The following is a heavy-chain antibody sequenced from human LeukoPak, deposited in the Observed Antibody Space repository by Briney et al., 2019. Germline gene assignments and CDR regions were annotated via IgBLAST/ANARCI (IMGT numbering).Heavy chain of an antibody. CDR1: GGSISSYY. CDR2: IYYSGST. Sequence: SETLSLTCTVSGGSISSYYWSWIRQPPGKGLEWIGYIYYSGSTNYNPSLKSRVTISVDTSKNQFSLKLSSVTAADTAVYYCAREYQPPKTGYEGVWFDPWGQGTLVTVSS. D-gene: IGHD1-14*01. V-gene: IGHV4-59*12. J-gene: IGHJ5*02. CDR3: AREYQPPKTGYEGVWFDP.